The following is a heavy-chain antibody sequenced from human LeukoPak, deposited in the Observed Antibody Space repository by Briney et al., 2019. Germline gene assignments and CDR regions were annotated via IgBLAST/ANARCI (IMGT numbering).Heavy chain of an antibody. CDR3: ARDPPTMVRGSEFINWFDP. J-gene: IGHJ5*02. D-gene: IGHD3-10*01. CDR2: IIPIFGTA. CDR1: GGTFSSYA. Sequence: EASVKVSCKASGGTFSSYAISWVRQAPGQGLEWMGRIIPIFGTANYAQKFQGGVTITTDESTSTAYMELSSLRSEDTAVYYCARDPPTMVRGSEFINWFDPWGQGTLVTVSS. V-gene: IGHV1-69*05.